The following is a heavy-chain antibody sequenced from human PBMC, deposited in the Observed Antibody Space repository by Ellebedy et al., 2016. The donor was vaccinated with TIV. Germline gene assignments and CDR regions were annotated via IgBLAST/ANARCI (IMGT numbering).Heavy chain of an antibody. D-gene: IGHD1-26*01. CDR3: AKGPTTRYYYMDV. CDR1: GFTFSSYA. J-gene: IGHJ6*03. CDR2: ISGSSGST. V-gene: IGHV3-23*01. Sequence: GESLKISXAASGFTFSSYAMSWVRQAPGKGLEWVSSISGSSGSTYYADSVRGRFTISRDNSKNTLYLQMNSLRAEDTAVYNWAKGPTTRYYYMDVWGKGTTVTVSS.